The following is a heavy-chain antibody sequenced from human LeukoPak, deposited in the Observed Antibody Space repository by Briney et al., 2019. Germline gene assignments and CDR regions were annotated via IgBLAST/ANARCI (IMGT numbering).Heavy chain of an antibody. CDR1: GGSISSSSYY. CDR2: IYYSGST. J-gene: IGHJ3*02. D-gene: IGHD6-19*01. CDR3: ARIAVAGSDAFDI. Sequence: PSETLSLTCTVSGGSISSSSYYWGWIRQPPGKGLEWIGSIYYSGSTYYNPSLKSRVTISVDTSKNQFSLKLGSVTAADTAVYYCARIAVAGSDAFDIWGQGTMVTVSS. V-gene: IGHV4-39*01.